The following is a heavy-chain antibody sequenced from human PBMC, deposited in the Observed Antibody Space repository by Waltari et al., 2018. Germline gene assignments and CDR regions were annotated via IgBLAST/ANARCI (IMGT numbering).Heavy chain of an antibody. CDR3: AKIHGAARGFGLDY. J-gene: IGHJ4*02. CDR1: GFTFSSYG. CDR2: IRYDGSNK. V-gene: IGHV3-30*02. Sequence: QVQLVESGGGVVQPGGSLRLSCAASGFTFSSYGMHWVRQAPGKGLEWVAFIRYDGSNKYYADSVKGRFTISRDNSKNTLYLQMNSLRAEDTAVYYCAKIHGAARGFGLDYWGQGTLVTVSS. D-gene: IGHD6-6*01.